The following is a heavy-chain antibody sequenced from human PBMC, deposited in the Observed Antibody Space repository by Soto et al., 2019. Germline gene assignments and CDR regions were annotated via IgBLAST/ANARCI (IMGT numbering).Heavy chain of an antibody. D-gene: IGHD6-13*01. CDR2: ISSSSSTI. J-gene: IGHJ4*02. CDR1: GFTFSSYS. Sequence: GGSLRLSCAASGFTFSSYSMNWVRQAPGKGLEWVSYISSSSSTIYYADSVKGRFTISRDNAKNSLYLQMNSLRAEDTAVYYCASGGISTGSSSWYDFDFWGQGTLVTVSS. V-gene: IGHV3-48*01. CDR3: ASGGISTGSSSWYDFDF.